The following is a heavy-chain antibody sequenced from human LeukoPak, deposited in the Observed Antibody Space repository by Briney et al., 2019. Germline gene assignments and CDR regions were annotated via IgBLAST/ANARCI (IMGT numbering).Heavy chain of an antibody. Sequence: SETLSLTCSVSGASVRGSYWSWVRQPAGRRLEWIGRIYSSGSANYHPSLKSRVTMSIDTSKNQFSLKVTSVTAADTAVYYCARNTYYDFWSGYDMDVWGKGTTVTVSS. CDR3: ARNTYYDFWSGYDMDV. CDR2: IYSSGSA. CDR1: GASVRGSY. V-gene: IGHV4-4*07. J-gene: IGHJ6*03. D-gene: IGHD3-3*01.